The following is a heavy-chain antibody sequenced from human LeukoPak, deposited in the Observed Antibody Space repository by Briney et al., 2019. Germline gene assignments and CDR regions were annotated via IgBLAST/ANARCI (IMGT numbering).Heavy chain of an antibody. Sequence: LVKVSCKASGGTFSSYAISWVRQAPGQGLEWMGRIIPILGIANYAQKFQGRVTITADKSTSTAYMELSSLRSEDTAVYYCARNSGRRPDWLDPWGQGTLVTVSS. J-gene: IGHJ5*02. D-gene: IGHD1-26*01. CDR2: IIPILGIA. V-gene: IGHV1-69*04. CDR1: GGTFSSYA. CDR3: ARNSGRRPDWLDP.